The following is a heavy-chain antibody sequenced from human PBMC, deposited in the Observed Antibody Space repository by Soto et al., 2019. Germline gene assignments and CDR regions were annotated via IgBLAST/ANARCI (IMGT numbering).Heavy chain of an antibody. Sequence: EVQLLESGGGLVQPGGSLRLSCAASGFTFGTYGMSWVCQAPGKGLEWVSSISGSDGTTYYADSVKGRFSISRDKSKNTLYLQMNSLRAEDTAIYYCAKLDFWNSYYGLDVWGQGTMVTVSS. D-gene: IGHD3-3*01. J-gene: IGHJ6*02. V-gene: IGHV3-23*01. CDR2: ISGSDGTT. CDR3: AKLDFWNSYYGLDV. CDR1: GFTFGTYG.